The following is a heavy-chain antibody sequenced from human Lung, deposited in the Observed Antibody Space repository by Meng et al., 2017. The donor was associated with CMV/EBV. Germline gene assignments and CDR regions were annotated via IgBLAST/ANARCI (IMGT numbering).Heavy chain of an antibody. V-gene: IGHV4-4*02. Sequence: QVQLRQSCPGPVKPSETLSLTCAVSGGSLSSSHWWSWVRQPPGKGLEWIGEIFHSGSTNYNPSLKKRVTISVDKSKNQFSLNLRSVTAADTAVYYCARVGQWLPIDYWGQGTLVTVSS. CDR3: ARVGQWLPIDY. D-gene: IGHD6-19*01. CDR2: IFHSGST. J-gene: IGHJ4*02. CDR1: GGSLSSSHW.